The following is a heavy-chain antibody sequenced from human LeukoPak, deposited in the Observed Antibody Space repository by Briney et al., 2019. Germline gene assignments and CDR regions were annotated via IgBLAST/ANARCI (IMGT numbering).Heavy chain of an antibody. CDR1: GYTFTSYD. CDR3: ARGQYVRYFDWRAAFDI. V-gene: IGHV1-8*03. D-gene: IGHD3-9*01. Sequence: ASVKVSCKASGYTFTSYDINWVRQATGQGLEWMGWMNPNSGNTGYAQKFQGRVTITRNTSISTAYMELSSLRSEDTAVYYCARGQYVRYFDWRAAFDIWGQGTMVTFSS. CDR2: MNPNSGNT. J-gene: IGHJ3*02.